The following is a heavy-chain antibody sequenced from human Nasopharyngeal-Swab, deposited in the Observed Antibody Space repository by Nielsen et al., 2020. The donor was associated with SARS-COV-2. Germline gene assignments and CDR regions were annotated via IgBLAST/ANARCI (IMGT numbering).Heavy chain of an antibody. V-gene: IGHV1-18*01. J-gene: IGHJ4*02. CDR1: GFGYTFTNYG. D-gene: IGHD3-22*01. CDR3: ARVGRYYYDSSGYQREVGFDY. Sequence: ASVKVSCKASGFGYTFTNYGISWVRQAPGQGLEWMGWISAYNGNTNYAQKLQGRVTMTTDTSTSTAYMELRSLRSDDTAVYYCARVGRYYYDSSGYQREVGFDYWGQGTLVTVSS. CDR2: ISAYNGNT.